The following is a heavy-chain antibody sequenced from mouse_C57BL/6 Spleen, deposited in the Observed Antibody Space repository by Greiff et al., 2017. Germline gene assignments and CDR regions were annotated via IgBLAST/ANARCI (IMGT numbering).Heavy chain of an antibody. CDR2: INPNNGGT. CDR3: ARGLYYDYDGFAY. V-gene: IGHV1-26*01. J-gene: IGHJ3*01. CDR1: GYTFTDYY. D-gene: IGHD2-4*01. Sequence: VQLQQSGPELVKPGASVKISCKASGYTFTDYYMNWVKQSHGKSLEWIGDINPNNGGTSYNQKFKGKATLTVDKSSSTAYMELRSLTSEDSAVYYCARGLYYDYDGFAYWGQGTLVTVSA.